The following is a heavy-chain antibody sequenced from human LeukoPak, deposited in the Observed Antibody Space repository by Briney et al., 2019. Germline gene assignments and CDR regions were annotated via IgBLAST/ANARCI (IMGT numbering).Heavy chain of an antibody. CDR2: TYYRSKWYN. D-gene: IGHD2-2*01. J-gene: IGHJ5*02. V-gene: IGHV6-1*01. CDR1: GDSVSSNSAA. Sequence: SQTLSLTCAISGDSVSSNSAAWNWIRQSPSRGLEWLGRTYYRSKWYNDYAVSVKSRITINPDTSKNQFSLKLSSVTAADTAVYYCARGRRTRRVPAGSWFDPWGQGTLVTVSS. CDR3: ARGRRTRRVPAGSWFDP.